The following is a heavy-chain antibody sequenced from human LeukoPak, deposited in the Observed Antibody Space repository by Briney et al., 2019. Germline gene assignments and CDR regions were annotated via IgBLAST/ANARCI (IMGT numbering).Heavy chain of an antibody. CDR2: ISYDGSNK. CDR3: ARGSRITMVRGEIMNDY. Sequence: GGSLRLSCAASGFTFSSYGMHWVRQAPGKGLEWVAVISYDGSNKYYADSVKGRFTISRDNSKNTLYLQMNSLRAEDTAVYYCARGSRITMVRGEIMNDYWGQGTLVTVSS. V-gene: IGHV3-30*03. CDR1: GFTFSSYG. D-gene: IGHD3-10*01. J-gene: IGHJ4*02.